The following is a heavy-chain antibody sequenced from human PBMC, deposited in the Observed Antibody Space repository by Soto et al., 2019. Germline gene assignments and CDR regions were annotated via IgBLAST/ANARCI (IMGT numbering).Heavy chain of an antibody. D-gene: IGHD6-19*01. CDR2: IYYSGST. CDR3: ARVIAVAGLDY. Sequence: SETLSLTCTVSGGSISSYYWSWIRQPPGKGLEWIGYIYYSGSTNYNPSLKSRVTISVDTSKNQFSLKLSSVTAADTAVYYCARVIAVAGLDYWGQGTLVTVSS. J-gene: IGHJ4*02. CDR1: GGSISSYY. V-gene: IGHV4-59*01.